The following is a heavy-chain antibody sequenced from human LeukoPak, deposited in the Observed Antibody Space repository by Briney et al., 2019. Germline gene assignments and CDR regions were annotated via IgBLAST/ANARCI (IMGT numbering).Heavy chain of an antibody. CDR1: GYTFTSYD. CDR2: MNPNSGNT. CDR3: TTYDSSVGGFDP. D-gene: IGHD3-22*01. V-gene: IGHV1-8*01. Sequence: GASVKVSCKASGYTFTSYDINWVRQATGQGLEWMGWMNPNSGNTGYAQKFQGRVTMTRNTPISTAYMELSSLRSEDTAVYYCTTYDSSVGGFDPWGHGTLVIVSS. J-gene: IGHJ5*02.